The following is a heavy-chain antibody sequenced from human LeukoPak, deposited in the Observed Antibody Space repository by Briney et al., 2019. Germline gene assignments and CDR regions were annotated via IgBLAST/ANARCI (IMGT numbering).Heavy chain of an antibody. V-gene: IGHV6-1*01. CDR2: TYYRSKFCS. CDR1: GDSVSSTSAA. D-gene: IGHD3-22*01. Sequence: SQTPSLTCAVSGDSVSSTSAAWNWIRQSPSRGLEWLGKTYYRSKFCSDYAVAMKSRITINPDTSKNQFSLQLNSVTPEDTAVYYCARASAYYYNISAYYLDFWGQGTLVTVSS. J-gene: IGHJ4*02. CDR3: ARASAYYYNISAYYLDF.